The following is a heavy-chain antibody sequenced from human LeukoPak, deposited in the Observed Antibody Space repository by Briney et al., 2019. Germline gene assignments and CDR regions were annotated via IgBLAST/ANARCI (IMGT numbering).Heavy chain of an antibody. Sequence: GGSLRLSCAASGFTFSSYSMNWVRQAPGKGLEWVSSISSSSSHIYYADSVEGRFTISRDNAKNSLYLQMNSLRAEDTAVYYCARDTPYGDYGDYWGQGTLVTVSS. J-gene: IGHJ4*02. CDR3: ARDTPYGDYGDY. CDR1: GFTFSSYS. V-gene: IGHV3-21*01. CDR2: ISSSSSHI. D-gene: IGHD4-17*01.